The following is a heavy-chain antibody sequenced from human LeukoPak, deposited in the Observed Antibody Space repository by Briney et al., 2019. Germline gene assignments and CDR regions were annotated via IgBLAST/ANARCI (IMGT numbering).Heavy chain of an antibody. Sequence: GGSLRLSCAASGFTVGSNYMNWVRQAPGKGLEWVSVIYSGGSTNYADSVKGRFTISRGNSKNTVYLQMNSLRAEDTAVYYCAREPYCSGGSCYHAFDIWGQGTMVTVSS. CDR1: GFTVGSNY. J-gene: IGHJ3*02. D-gene: IGHD2-15*01. CDR3: AREPYCSGGSCYHAFDI. CDR2: IYSGGST. V-gene: IGHV3-53*01.